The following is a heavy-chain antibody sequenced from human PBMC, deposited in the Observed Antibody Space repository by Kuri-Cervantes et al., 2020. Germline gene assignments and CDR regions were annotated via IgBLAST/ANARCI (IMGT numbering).Heavy chain of an antibody. CDR1: GFTFDDYA. CDR2: INSDGSST. CDR3: ARDVADRSWYLGYYYYGMDV. D-gene: IGHD6-13*01. J-gene: IGHJ6*02. Sequence: GGSLRLSCAASGFTFDDYAMHWVRQAPGKGLVWVSRINSDGSSTSYADSAKGRFTISRDNAKNTLYLQMNSLRAEDTAVYYCARDVADRSWYLGYYYYGMDVWGQGTTVTVSS. V-gene: IGHV3-74*01.